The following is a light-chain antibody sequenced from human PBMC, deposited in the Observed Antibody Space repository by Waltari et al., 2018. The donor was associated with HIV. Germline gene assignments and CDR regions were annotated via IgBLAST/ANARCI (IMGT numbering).Light chain of an antibody. CDR3: ATWDHSLSARV. CDR1: NSNIGSNS. J-gene: IGLJ3*02. V-gene: IGLV1-47*01. CDR2: RDN. Sequence: QSVLTQPSPASVTPGQRVPAPCSASNSNIGSNSVYLYQQHPGTAPKLLIYRDNRRPSGVPYRFSGSKSGTSASLAIIALRSEDEADDYCATWDHSLSARVFGGGTKMTVL.